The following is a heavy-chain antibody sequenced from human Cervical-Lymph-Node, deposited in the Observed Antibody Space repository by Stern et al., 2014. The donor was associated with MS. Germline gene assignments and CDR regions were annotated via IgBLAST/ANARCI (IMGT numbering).Heavy chain of an antibody. D-gene: IGHD6-19*01. J-gene: IGHJ6*02. Sequence: EVHLVESGGGLVKPGGSLRLSCAASGFTFSTYTMNWVRQAPGKGLEWVSSISTGGSYIYYTDSVKGRFTISRDNAESSLYLQMNSLRADDTAVYYCARDSQAVADKRAGMDVWGQGTTVTVSS. V-gene: IGHV3-21*01. CDR1: GFTFSTYT. CDR3: ARDSQAVADKRAGMDV. CDR2: ISTGGSYI.